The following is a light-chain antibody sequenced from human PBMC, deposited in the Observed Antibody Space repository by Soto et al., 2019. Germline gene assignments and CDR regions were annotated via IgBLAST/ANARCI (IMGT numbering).Light chain of an antibody. CDR2: AAS. CDR3: QHYYSYPLT. J-gene: IGKJ3*01. V-gene: IGKV1-8*01. Sequence: AIRMTQSPSSLSASTGDRVTITCRASQGISSYLAWYQQKPGKAPKLLIYAASTVQSGVPSRFSGSGSGTDFTLTISCLQSEDFATYYCQHYYSYPLTFGPGTKVDIK. CDR1: QGISSY.